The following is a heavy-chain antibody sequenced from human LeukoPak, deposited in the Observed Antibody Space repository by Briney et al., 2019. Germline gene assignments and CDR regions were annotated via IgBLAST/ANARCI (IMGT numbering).Heavy chain of an antibody. CDR2: IKQVGSEK. CDR3: ARDSLEYTTSSAAY. Sequence: GGSLRLSCAAVGFTFSSYSMNWVRQAPGEGLEGVAIIKQVGSEKYSVASVKGRFIISRDNAKDSLYPQMNRLRVEDTALYYYARDSLEYTTSSAAYWGQGALVTVSS. CDR1: GFTFSSYS. V-gene: IGHV3-7*01. D-gene: IGHD6-13*01. J-gene: IGHJ4*02.